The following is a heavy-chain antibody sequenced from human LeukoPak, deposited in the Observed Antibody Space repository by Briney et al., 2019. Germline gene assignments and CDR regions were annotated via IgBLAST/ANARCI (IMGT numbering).Heavy chain of an antibody. D-gene: IGHD6-13*01. Sequence: SQTLSLTCAISGDSVSSNSVAWNWIRQSPSRGLEWLGRTYYMSKWYNDYAVSVKSRITINPDTSKNQFSLQLNSVTPEDTAVYYCARAFLSSWPFDYWGQGTLVTVSS. CDR3: ARAFLSSWPFDY. CDR1: GDSVSSNSVA. V-gene: IGHV6-1*01. J-gene: IGHJ4*02. CDR2: TYYMSKWYN.